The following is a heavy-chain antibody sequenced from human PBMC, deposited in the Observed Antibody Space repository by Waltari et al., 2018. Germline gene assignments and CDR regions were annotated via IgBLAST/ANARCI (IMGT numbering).Heavy chain of an antibody. CDR1: GGSISSSSYY. D-gene: IGHD4-17*01. V-gene: IGHV4-39*07. CDR3: ARGVIYGDYADY. J-gene: IGHJ4*02. CDR2: IYYSGST. Sequence: QLQLQESGPGLVKPSETLSLTCTVSGGSISSSSYYWGWVRQPPGKGLEWIGSIYYSGSTYYNPSLKSRVTISVDTSKNQFSLKLSSVTAADTAVYYCARGVIYGDYADYWGQGTLVTVSS.